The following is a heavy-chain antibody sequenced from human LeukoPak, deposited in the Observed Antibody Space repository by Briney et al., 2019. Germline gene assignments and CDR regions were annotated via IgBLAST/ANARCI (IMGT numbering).Heavy chain of an antibody. Sequence: SVKVSCKASAATFSSYAISWVRQAPAQGIEWMWGIYPSISTTTYAQKFQGRVTITADKSTGTAYMELSSLRSEDTAVYYCARAGSEVRGVIIPYYFDYWGQGTLVTVSS. CDR1: AATFSSYA. CDR3: ARAGSEVRGVIIPYYFDY. D-gene: IGHD3-10*01. V-gene: IGHV1-69*06. J-gene: IGHJ4*02. CDR2: IYPSISTT.